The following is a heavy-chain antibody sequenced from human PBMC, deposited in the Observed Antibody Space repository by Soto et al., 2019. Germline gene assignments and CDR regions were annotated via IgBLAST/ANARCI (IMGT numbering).Heavy chain of an antibody. CDR3: VKNPSGNGYDSSGAFDP. D-gene: IGHD3-22*01. CDR2: ISSNGGST. V-gene: IGHV3-64D*08. Sequence: PGGSLRLSCSASGFTFSSYAMHWVRQAPGKGLEYVSAISSNGGSTYYADSVKGRFTISRDNSKNTLYLQMSSLRAEDTAVYYYVKNPSGNGYDSSGAFDPWGQGTLVTVSS. J-gene: IGHJ5*02. CDR1: GFTFSSYA.